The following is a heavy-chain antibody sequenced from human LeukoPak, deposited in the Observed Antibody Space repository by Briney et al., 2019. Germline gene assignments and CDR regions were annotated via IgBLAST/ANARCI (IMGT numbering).Heavy chain of an antibody. CDR3: ARDQGYGDYIYDS. Sequence: SQTLSLTCTVSGGSFTSDNYYWSWIRQPAGKGLEWIGRIYASGNTNYNPYLKSRITISVDTSKNQFSLKLTSVIAADTAVYYCARDQGYGDYIYDSWGQGTLVTVSS. J-gene: IGHJ5*02. V-gene: IGHV4-61*02. CDR2: IYASGNT. D-gene: IGHD4-17*01. CDR1: GGSFTSDNYY.